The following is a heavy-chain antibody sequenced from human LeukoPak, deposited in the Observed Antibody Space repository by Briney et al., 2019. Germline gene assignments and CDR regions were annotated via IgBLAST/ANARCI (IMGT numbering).Heavy chain of an antibody. CDR3: AKGQGYYDSSGYYSS. Sequence: GGSLRLSCAASGFTFSSYGMNWVRQAPGKGLEWVSYISSSYSVIYYADSVKGRFTISRDNAKNSLYLQMNSLRAEDTAVYYCAKGQGYYDSSGYYSSWGQGTLVTVSS. D-gene: IGHD3-22*01. V-gene: IGHV3-48*01. CDR1: GFTFSSYG. CDR2: ISSSYSVI. J-gene: IGHJ5*02.